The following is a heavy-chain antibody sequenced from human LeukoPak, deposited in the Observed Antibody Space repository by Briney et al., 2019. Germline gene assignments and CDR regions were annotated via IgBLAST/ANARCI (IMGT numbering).Heavy chain of an antibody. CDR1: GGSFSGYY. J-gene: IGHJ4*02. CDR3: ARGRGLRYFDWLLYFDY. CDR2: INHSGST. D-gene: IGHD3-9*01. Sequence: PSETLSLTCAVYGGSFSGYYWSWIRQPPGKGLEWIGEINHSGSTNYNPSLKSRVTMSVDTSKNQFSLKLSSVTAADTAVYYGARGRGLRYFDWLLYFDYWGQGTLVTVSS. V-gene: IGHV4-34*01.